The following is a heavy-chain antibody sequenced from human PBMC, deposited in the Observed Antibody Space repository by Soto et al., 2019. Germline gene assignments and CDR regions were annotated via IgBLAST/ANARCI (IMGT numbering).Heavy chain of an antibody. V-gene: IGHV1-2*06. CDR2: INPNSGGT. CDR1: GYTFTGYY. CDR3: SCGPTSIAARPDYSYGMLF. D-gene: IGHD6-6*01. Sequence: ASVKVYCKASGYTFTGYYMHWVRQAPGQGLEWMGRINPNSGGTNYAQKFQGRVTMTRDTSISTAYMELSRLRSDDTAVYYCSCGPTSIAARPDYSYGMLFWCQ. J-gene: IGHJ6*02.